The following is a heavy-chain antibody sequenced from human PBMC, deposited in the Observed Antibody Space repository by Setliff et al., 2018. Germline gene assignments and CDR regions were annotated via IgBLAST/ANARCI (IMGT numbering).Heavy chain of an antibody. CDR3: ATDVNQWDPTYMDV. CDR2: ISPYYGST. Sequence: ASVKVSCKTSGYSFTVFGISWVRQAPGQGLEWMGWISPYYGSTNYAQKFQGRVTMTTDTSTSTAYMELTSLTSDDTALYYCATDVNQWDPTYMDVWGEGTTVTVSS. J-gene: IGHJ6*03. V-gene: IGHV1-18*01. CDR1: GYSFTVFG. D-gene: IGHD1-26*01.